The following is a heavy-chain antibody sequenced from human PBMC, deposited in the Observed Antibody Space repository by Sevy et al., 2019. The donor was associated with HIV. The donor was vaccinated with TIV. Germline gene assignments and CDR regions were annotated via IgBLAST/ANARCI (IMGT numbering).Heavy chain of an antibody. J-gene: IGHJ6*02. CDR3: ASSYGSGSYYGMDV. Sequence: SDTLSLTCTVSGGSISSGGYYWSWIRQHPGKGLEWIGYIYYSGSTYYNPSLKSRVTISVDTSKNQFSLKLSSVTAADTAVYYCASSYGSGSYYGMDVWGQGTTVTVSS. CDR2: IYYSGST. CDR1: GGSISSGGYY. V-gene: IGHV4-31*03. D-gene: IGHD3-10*01.